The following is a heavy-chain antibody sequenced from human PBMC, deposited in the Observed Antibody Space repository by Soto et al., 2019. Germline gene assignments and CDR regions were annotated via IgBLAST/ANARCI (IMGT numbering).Heavy chain of an antibody. CDR3: ARITGSPSNYDGLDV. J-gene: IGHJ6*02. CDR1: VYAFTQCD. CDR2: MNPQNGDT. V-gene: IGHV1-8*01. D-gene: IGHD1-26*01. Sequence: SVNGSCMSPVYAFTQCDIKLLRQASGQGLEWLGWMNPQNGDTGYSQKFQGRVTMTRDSSTNTAYMELSTLRSEDTAIYYCARITGSPSNYDGLDVWGQGTTVTVSS.